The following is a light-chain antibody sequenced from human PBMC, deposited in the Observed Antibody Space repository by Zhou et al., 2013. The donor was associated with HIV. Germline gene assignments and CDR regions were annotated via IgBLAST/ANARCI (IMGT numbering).Light chain of an antibody. Sequence: QSVLTQPPSVSAAPGQKVTISCSGTSSNIGKNDVFWYQQLPGTAPKLLIYDSNERPSGVPERFSASKSGTSATLAITGLQTGDEGDYYCGTWENSLSAHVIFGGGTKLAVL. J-gene: IGLJ2*01. CDR2: DSN. CDR3: GTWENSLSAHVI. V-gene: IGLV1-51*01. CDR1: SSNIGKND.